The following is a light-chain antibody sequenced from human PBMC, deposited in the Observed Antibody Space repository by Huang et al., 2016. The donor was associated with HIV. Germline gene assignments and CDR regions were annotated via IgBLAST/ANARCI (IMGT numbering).Light chain of an antibody. CDR1: QNISRY. J-gene: IGKJ2*01. V-gene: IGKV1-39*01. CDR3: QQSDKTPRT. Sequence: DIQMTQSPSSLSVLIGDRVIISCRASQNISRYLNWYQQKPGKDPKLLIYAAISLQGGVPSTFSGSGSGTDFTLTITNLQPEDSATYYCQQSDKTPRTFGQGTKLEIK. CDR2: AAI.